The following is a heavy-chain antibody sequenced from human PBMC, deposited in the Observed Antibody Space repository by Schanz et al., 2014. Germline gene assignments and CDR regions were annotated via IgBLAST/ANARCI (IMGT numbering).Heavy chain of an antibody. CDR2: IIPILDIT. CDR1: GGTFSSFA. D-gene: IGHD3-22*01. Sequence: QVQLVQSGAEVKKPGSSVKVSCKASGGTFSSFAIFWVRQAPGQGLEWMGTIIPILDITNYAQKFQGRVTITADKSTSTAYMVLSNLRSEDTAVYYCARAGQDYSDSSGYATYYFGNWGQGTLVTVSS. CDR3: ARAGQDYSDSSGYATYYFGN. J-gene: IGHJ4*02. V-gene: IGHV1-69*04.